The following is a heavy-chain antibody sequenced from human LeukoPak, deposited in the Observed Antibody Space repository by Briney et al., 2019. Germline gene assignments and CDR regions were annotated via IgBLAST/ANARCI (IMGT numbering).Heavy chain of an antibody. CDR1: GGSISSTSYY. D-gene: IGHD2-21*02. CDR3: ARHGDLLSPFQT. Sequence: PSETLSLTGTVSGGSISSTSYYWGWIRQPPGKGLEGIGTINYSGSTYYNPSLKSRVTISVDTSKNQISLKLNSVTAADTAMYYCARHGDLLSPFQTWGQGTLVTVSS. J-gene: IGHJ5*02. V-gene: IGHV4-39*01. CDR2: INYSGST.